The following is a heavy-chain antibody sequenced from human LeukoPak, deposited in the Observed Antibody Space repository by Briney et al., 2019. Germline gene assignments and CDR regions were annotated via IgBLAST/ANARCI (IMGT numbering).Heavy chain of an antibody. CDR2: IHYTGIT. J-gene: IGHJ3*02. D-gene: IGHD6-25*01. CDR3: ARILEGSGATFDI. V-gene: IGHV4-59*01. Sequence: SETLSLTCVVSGGSMNNYYWSWIRQPPGKGLEWIAYIHYTGITNYNPFLKSRVTISLDTSKSQFSLKLNSVTAADTAFYYCARILEGSGATFDIWGQGTMVTVSS. CDR1: GGSMNNYY.